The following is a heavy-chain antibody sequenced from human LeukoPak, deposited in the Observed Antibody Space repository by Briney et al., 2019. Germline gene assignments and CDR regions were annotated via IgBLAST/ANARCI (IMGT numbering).Heavy chain of an antibody. Sequence: PSETLSLTCTVSGGSISSYYWSWIRQPAGKGLEWIGRIYTSGSTNYNPSLKSRVTMSVDTSKNQFSLKLSSVTAADTAVYYCARALVAAAGSGYYYYMDVWGKGTTVTVSS. D-gene: IGHD6-13*01. V-gene: IGHV4-4*07. CDR1: GGSISSYY. CDR3: ARALVAAAGSGYYYYMDV. J-gene: IGHJ6*03. CDR2: IYTSGST.